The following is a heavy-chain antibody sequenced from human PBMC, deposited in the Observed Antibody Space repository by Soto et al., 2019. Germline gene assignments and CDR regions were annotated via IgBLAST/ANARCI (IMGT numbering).Heavy chain of an antibody. CDR1: GFTFSSYA. J-gene: IGHJ4*02. CDR2: ISGSGGSP. Sequence: EVHLLESGGDLVQPGGSLRLSCAASGFTFSSYAMTWVRQAPGKGLEWVSTISGSGGSPHYADSVKGRFTISRDNSKNTRYLQRNSLRAEDTALYYCAKDSIMGATWAYYLDYWGQGTLVTVSS. CDR3: AKDSIMGATWAYYLDY. V-gene: IGHV3-23*01. D-gene: IGHD1-26*01.